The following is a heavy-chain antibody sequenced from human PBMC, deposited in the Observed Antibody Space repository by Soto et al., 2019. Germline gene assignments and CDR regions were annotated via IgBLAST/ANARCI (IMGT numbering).Heavy chain of an antibody. J-gene: IGHJ4*02. Sequence: PSETLSLTCTASGGSLSSGSFFWGWVRQPPGKGLEWIGHIYFTGTSSYSPSLKSRVTMFVDTSKNNFSLRLTSVTAADTAVYYCVRREAVAGSQFDFWGQGTLVTVSS. V-gene: IGHV4-39*02. CDR2: IYFTGTS. CDR3: VRREAVAGSQFDF. D-gene: IGHD6-19*01. CDR1: GGSLSSGSFF.